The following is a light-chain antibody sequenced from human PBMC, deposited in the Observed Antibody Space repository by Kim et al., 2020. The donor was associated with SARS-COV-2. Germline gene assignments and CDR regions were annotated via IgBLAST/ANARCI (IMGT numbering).Light chain of an antibody. CDR3: CSYAGSSTWV. Sequence: GQSITISCTGTSSDVGSYNLVSWYQQHPGKAPKLMIYEVNKRPSGVSNRFSGSKSGNTASLTISGLQADDETDYYCCSYAGSSTWVFGGGTKLTVL. CDR2: EVN. J-gene: IGLJ3*02. V-gene: IGLV2-23*02. CDR1: SSDVGSYNL.